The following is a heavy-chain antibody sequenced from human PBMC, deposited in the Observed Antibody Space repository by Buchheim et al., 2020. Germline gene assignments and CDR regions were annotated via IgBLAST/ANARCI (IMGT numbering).Heavy chain of an antibody. CDR2: ISSSSSTI. D-gene: IGHD4-17*01. Sequence: EVQLVESGGGLVQPGGSLRLSCAASGFTFSSYSMNWVRQAPGKGLEWVSYISSSSSTIYYADSVKGRFTISRDNAKNSLYLLMNSLRAEDTAVYYCASCGYVDYSLDPDYFGQGTL. J-gene: IGHJ4*02. CDR3: ASCGYVDYSLDPDY. CDR1: GFTFSSYS. V-gene: IGHV3-48*01.